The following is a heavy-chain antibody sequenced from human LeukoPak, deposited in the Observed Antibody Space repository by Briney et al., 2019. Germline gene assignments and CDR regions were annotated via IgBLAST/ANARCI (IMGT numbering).Heavy chain of an antibody. D-gene: IGHD5-12*01. CDR3: ARRRSGYGQIDY. V-gene: IGHV4-39*01. J-gene: IGHJ4*02. CDR1: GGSISSSGYY. Sequence: SETLSLTCTVSGGSISSSGYYWGWIRQPPGKGLEWIGSIYYSGSTYYNPSLKSRVTISVDTSNNQFSLKLVSVTAAGTAVYYCARRRSGYGQIDYWGQGTLVTVSS. CDR2: IYYSGST.